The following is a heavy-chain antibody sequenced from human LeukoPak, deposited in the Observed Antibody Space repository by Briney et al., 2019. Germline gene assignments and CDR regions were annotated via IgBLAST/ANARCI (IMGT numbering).Heavy chain of an antibody. D-gene: IGHD1-1*01. V-gene: IGHV1-18*01. CDR2: ISAYNGNT. J-gene: IGHJ4*02. Sequence: GASVKVSCKASGYAFTTYGFSWVRQAPGQGLEWKGWISAYNGNTNYAQRLQGRVTMTTDTSTSTVYMELRSLRSDDTAVYYCARDKNWKPDYWGQGTLVTVSS. CDR1: GYAFTTYG. CDR3: ARDKNWKPDY.